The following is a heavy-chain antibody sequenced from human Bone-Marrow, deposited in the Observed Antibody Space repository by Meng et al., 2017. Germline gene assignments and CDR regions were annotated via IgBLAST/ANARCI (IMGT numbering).Heavy chain of an antibody. CDR2: MNPNSGNT. CDR3: ARAGIAAAGVDY. V-gene: IGHV1-8*01. J-gene: IGHJ4*02. Sequence: ASVKVSCKASGYTFTSYDINWVRQATGQGLEWMGWMNPNSGNTGYAQKFQGRVTMTRNTSISTAYMELSSLRSEDTAVYYCARAGIAAAGVDYWGQGILVTVSS. D-gene: IGHD6-13*01. CDR1: GYTFTSYD.